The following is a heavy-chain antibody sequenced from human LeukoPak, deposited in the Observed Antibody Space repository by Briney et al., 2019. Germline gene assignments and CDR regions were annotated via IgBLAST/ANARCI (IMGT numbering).Heavy chain of an antibody. CDR3: TRDRGGNSGYDLRDFDYGDLTPPYFDY. V-gene: IGHV3-49*04. CDR2: IRSKAYGGTT. J-gene: IGHJ4*02. D-gene: IGHD5-12*01. Sequence: GGSLRLSCTASGFTFGDYAMSWVRQAPGKGLEWVGFIRSKAYGGTTEYAASVKGRFTISRDDSKSIAYLQMNSLKTEDTAVYYCTRDRGGNSGYDLRDFDYGDLTPPYFDYWGQGTLVTVSS. CDR1: GFTFGDYA.